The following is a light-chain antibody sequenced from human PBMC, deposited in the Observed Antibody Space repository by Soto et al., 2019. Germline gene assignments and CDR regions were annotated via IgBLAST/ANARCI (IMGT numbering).Light chain of an antibody. J-gene: IGLJ2*01. Sequence: QLVLTQSPSASASLRASVKLTCTLSSGHSSYAIAWHQQQPEKGPRYLMKLNSDGSHSKGDGIPDRFSGSSSGAERYLTISSLQSEDEADYYCQTWGTGIVVFGGGTKLTVL. CDR3: QTWGTGIVV. CDR2: LNSDGSH. CDR1: SGHSSYA. V-gene: IGLV4-69*01.